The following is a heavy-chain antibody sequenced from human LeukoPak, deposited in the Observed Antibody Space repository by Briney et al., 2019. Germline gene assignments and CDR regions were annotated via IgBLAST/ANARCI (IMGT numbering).Heavy chain of an antibody. Sequence: GGSLRLSCAASGFGFSSFWMNWVRQAPGKGLEWVSGITGSGGSTYYADSVKGRFTISRDNSKNTLYLQMNSLRAEDTAIYYCARDERLLSFLKWGQGTLVTVSS. D-gene: IGHD3-3*01. CDR3: ARDERLLSFLK. CDR2: ITGSGGST. CDR1: GFGFSSFW. V-gene: IGHV3-23*01. J-gene: IGHJ4*02.